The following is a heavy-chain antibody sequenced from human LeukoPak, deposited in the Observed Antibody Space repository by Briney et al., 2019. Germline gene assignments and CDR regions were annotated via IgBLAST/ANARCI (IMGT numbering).Heavy chain of an antibody. CDR3: ASLPDCSSTSCRSIDY. CDR1: GFTFSSYS. J-gene: IGHJ4*02. Sequence: QAGGSLRLSCAASGFTFSSYSMNWVRQAPGKGLEWVSAISGSGGSTYYADSVKGRFTISRDNSKNTLYLQMNSLRAEDTAVYYCASLPDCSSTSCRSIDYWGQGTLVTVSS. V-gene: IGHV3-23*01. CDR2: ISGSGGST. D-gene: IGHD2-2*01.